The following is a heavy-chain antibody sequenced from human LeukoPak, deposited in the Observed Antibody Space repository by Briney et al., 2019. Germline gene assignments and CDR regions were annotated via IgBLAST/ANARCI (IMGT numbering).Heavy chain of an antibody. CDR2: ITGSGGST. Sequence: GGSLRLSCAASGFTFTNYAMSWVRQAPGKGLEWVSAITGSGGSTYYADSVKGRFTISRDNSKHTLYLQMNRLRAEDTAIYYCASRYCSGGSCYNRYYFDYWGQGTLVTVSS. J-gene: IGHJ4*02. CDR3: ASRYCSGGSCYNRYYFDY. D-gene: IGHD2-15*01. V-gene: IGHV3-23*01. CDR1: GFTFTNYA.